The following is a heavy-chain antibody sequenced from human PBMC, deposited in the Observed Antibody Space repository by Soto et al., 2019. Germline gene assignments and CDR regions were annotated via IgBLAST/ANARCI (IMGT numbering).Heavy chain of an antibody. D-gene: IGHD6-19*01. CDR1: GYSFTNYG. V-gene: IGHV1-18*01. CDR3: ARDRGVAPPVAGNTHYYYYMDV. J-gene: IGHJ6*03. CDR2: ISAFNGNT. Sequence: QDQLVQSGAEVKKPGASVTVSCKASGYSFTNYGVTWVRQAPGQGLEWMGWISAFNGNTHYAQNLQGRVTMPTDASTSTAYMELRSLRSDVTAVYYCARDRGVAPPVAGNTHYYYYMDVWGKGTTVTVSS.